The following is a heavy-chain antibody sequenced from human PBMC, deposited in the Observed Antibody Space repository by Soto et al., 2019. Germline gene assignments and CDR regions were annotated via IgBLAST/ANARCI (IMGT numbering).Heavy chain of an antibody. J-gene: IGHJ6*02. Sequence: GGSLRLSCAASGFTFSSYAMHWVRQAPGKGLEWVAVISYDGSNKYYADSVKGRFTISRDNSKNMLYLQMNSLRAEDTAVYYCARAGCDGGSCYTLVGLRYGMDVWGQGTTVTVSS. CDR3: ARAGCDGGSCYTLVGLRYGMDV. CDR2: ISYDGSNK. CDR1: GFTFSSYA. D-gene: IGHD2-15*01. V-gene: IGHV3-30-3*01.